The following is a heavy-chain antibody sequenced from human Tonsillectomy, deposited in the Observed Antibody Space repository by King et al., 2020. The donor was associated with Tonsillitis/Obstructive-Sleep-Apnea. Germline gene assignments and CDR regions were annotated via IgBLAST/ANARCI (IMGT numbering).Heavy chain of an antibody. CDR1: RYSFNTYW. V-gene: IGHV5-51*03. J-gene: IGHJ4*02. CDR2: IYPGDSDT. Sequence: VQLVESGAEVKKPGESLKISCKGSRYSFNTYWIGWVRQMPGKGLEWMGIIYPGDSDTRYSPSFQGQVTISADKSISTAYLQWSSLKASDTAVYYCARLALTAAGPFDYWGQGTLVTVSS. D-gene: IGHD6-13*01. CDR3: ARLALTAAGPFDY.